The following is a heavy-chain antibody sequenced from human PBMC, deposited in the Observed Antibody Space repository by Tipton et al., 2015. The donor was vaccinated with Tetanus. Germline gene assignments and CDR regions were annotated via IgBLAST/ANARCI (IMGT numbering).Heavy chain of an antibody. J-gene: IGHJ4*02. Sequence: TLSLTCSVSGGSIINNNWWTWVRQPPGKGLEWIGEIYHSGRTIYNPSLETRVTISVDESKNQFSLSLTSVTAADTAVYYCARGSTMFCWGQGTLVTVSS. D-gene: IGHD3-10*02. CDR3: ARGSTMFC. CDR2: IYHSGRT. CDR1: GGSIINNNW. V-gene: IGHV4-4*02.